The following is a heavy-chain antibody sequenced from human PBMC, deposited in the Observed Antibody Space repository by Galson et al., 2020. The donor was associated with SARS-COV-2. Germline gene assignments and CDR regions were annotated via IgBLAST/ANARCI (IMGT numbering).Heavy chain of an antibody. D-gene: IGHD5-12*01. V-gene: IGHV4-39*01. Sequence: SETLSLTCTVSGVSISSSSYYWGWIRQPPGKGLEWIGTFYYTGTTYYNPSLKSRVTISVDTSKNQFSLKLSSVTAADTAVYFCARQWSAGWLSSYYYYYYMDVWGKGTTVTVSS. CDR1: GVSISSSSYY. CDR2: FYYTGTT. CDR3: ARQWSAGWLSSYYYYYYMDV. J-gene: IGHJ6*03.